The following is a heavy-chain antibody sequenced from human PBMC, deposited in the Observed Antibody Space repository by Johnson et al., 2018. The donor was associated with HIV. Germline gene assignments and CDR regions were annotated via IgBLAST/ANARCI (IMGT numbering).Heavy chain of an antibody. CDR3: ARAYSYGAFDI. D-gene: IGHD5-18*01. CDR1: GFTVSSNY. J-gene: IGHJ3*02. CDR2: IYSGGRT. V-gene: IGHV3-53*02. Sequence: VQLVETGGGLIQPGGSLRLSCAASGFTVSSNYMSWVRQAPGKGLEWVSVIYSGGRTYYADSVKGRFTISRDNSKNTLYLQMNSLRAEDTAVYYCARAYSYGAFDIWGLGTKVTVSS.